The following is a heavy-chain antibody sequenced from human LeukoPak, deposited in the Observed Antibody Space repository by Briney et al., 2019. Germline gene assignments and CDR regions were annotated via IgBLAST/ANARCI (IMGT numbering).Heavy chain of an antibody. Sequence: SETLSLTCTVSGGSISHYYWSWIRQSPGKGLEWIGYIYYSGNTNYNPSLKSRVTISVDTSKNQFSLKVSSVTAADTAVYYCARDSSGFDGMDVWGQGTTVTVSS. CDR2: IYYSGNT. D-gene: IGHD6-19*01. J-gene: IGHJ6*02. CDR1: GGSISHYY. CDR3: ARDSSGFDGMDV. V-gene: IGHV4-59*01.